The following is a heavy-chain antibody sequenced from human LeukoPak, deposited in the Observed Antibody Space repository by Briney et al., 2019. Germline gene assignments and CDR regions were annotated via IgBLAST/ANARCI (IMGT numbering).Heavy chain of an antibody. J-gene: IGHJ4*02. V-gene: IGHV4-59*01. D-gene: IGHD3-10*01. Sequence: SETLSLTCTVSGGSISSYYWSWIRQPPGKGLEWIGYIYYSGSTNYNPSLKSRVTISVDTSKNQFSLKLSSVTAADTAVYYCAGGGSGSYMYPYWGQGTLVTVSS. CDR2: IYYSGST. CDR1: GGSISSYY. CDR3: AGGGSGSYMYPY.